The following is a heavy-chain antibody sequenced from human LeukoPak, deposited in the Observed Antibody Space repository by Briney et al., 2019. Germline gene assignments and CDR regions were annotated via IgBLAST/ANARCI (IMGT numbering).Heavy chain of an antibody. D-gene: IGHD4/OR15-4a*01. J-gene: IGHJ4*02. CDR3: ARRAGAYSHPYDY. V-gene: IGHV3-53*01. CDR1: GFTVSSYY. CDR2: IYSDNT. Sequence: GGSLRLSCVASGFTVSSYYVSWVRQAPGEELEWVSFIYSDNTHYSDSVKGRFTISRDNSKNTLYLQMNSLRAEDTAVYYCARRAGAYSHPYDYWGQGTLVTVSS.